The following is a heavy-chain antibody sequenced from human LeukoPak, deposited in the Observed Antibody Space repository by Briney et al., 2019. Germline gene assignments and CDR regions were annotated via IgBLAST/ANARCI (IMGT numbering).Heavy chain of an antibody. CDR1: GFTFSSYA. D-gene: IGHD2-15*01. Sequence: GGSLRLSCGASGFTFSSYAMSWVRQAPGKGMEWVSGISGSGGNTYYADSVNGLLTISRDNSKNTLYLQINSLRAEDAAVYYCAKVMARYCSGGSCYSVSYYGMDAWGQGTTVTVSS. CDR3: AKVMARYCSGGSCYSVSYYGMDA. CDR2: ISGSGGNT. V-gene: IGHV3-23*01. J-gene: IGHJ6*02.